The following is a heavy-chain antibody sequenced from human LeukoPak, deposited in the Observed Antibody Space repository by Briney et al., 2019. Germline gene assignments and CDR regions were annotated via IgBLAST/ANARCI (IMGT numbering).Heavy chain of an antibody. Sequence: GGSLRLSCAASGFTFSSYGMHWVRQAPGKGLEWVAFIRYDGSNKYYADSVKGRFTISRDNSENTLYLQMNSLRAEDTAVYYCAKGDYGSGSYSLDYWGQGTLVTVSS. CDR3: AKGDYGSGSYSLDY. D-gene: IGHD3-10*01. J-gene: IGHJ4*02. V-gene: IGHV3-30*02. CDR2: IRYDGSNK. CDR1: GFTFSSYG.